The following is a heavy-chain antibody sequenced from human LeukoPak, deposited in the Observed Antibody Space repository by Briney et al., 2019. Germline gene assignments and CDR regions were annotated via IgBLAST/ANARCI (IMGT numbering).Heavy chain of an antibody. CDR3: AREAGYSSGYGYFDS. J-gene: IGHJ4*02. D-gene: IGHD5-18*01. Sequence: SGGPLRLSCAASGFTVSSKFMNWVRQAPGKGLEWVSIVYTGGSKYYADSVKGRFTISRDNSKNTLYLQMNSLRAEDTAVYYCAREAGYSSGYGYFDSWGQGTLVTVSS. CDR1: GFTVSSKF. V-gene: IGHV3-66*01. CDR2: VYTGGSK.